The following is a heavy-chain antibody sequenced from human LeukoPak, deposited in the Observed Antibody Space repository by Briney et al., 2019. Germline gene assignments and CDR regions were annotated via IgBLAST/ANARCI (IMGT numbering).Heavy chain of an antibody. V-gene: IGHV3-7*01. Sequence: GGSLRLSCAASGFTFSAHRMFWVRQAPGKGLEWVASIKQDGSEKYYVDSVKGRFTFSRDNAKNSMYLQMNSLRAEDAAVYYCARGGAPGGFDIWGQGTMVAVSS. D-gene: IGHD4-23*01. CDR1: GFTFSAHR. CDR3: ARGGAPGGFDI. J-gene: IGHJ3*02. CDR2: IKQDGSEK.